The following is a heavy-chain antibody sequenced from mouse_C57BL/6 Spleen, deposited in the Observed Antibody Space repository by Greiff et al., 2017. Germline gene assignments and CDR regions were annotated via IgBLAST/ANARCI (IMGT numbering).Heavy chain of an antibody. CDR2: IYPGDGDT. D-gene: IGHD1-1*01. Sequence: QVQLQQSGAELVKPGASVKISCKASGYAFSSYWMNWVKQRPGKGLEWIGQIYPGDGDTNYNGKFKGKATLTADKSSSTAYMQLSSLTSEDSAVYFCARYYYGSSYVGYYAMDYWGQGSSVTVSS. V-gene: IGHV1-80*01. CDR1: GYAFSSYW. J-gene: IGHJ4*01. CDR3: ARYYYGSSYVGYYAMDY.